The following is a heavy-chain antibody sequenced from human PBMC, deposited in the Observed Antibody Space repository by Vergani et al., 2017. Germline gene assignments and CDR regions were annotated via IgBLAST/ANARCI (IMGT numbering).Heavy chain of an antibody. CDR3: ARGVYQLLVEDYYGMDV. V-gene: IGHV3-21*01. CDR2: ISSSSSYI. CDR1: GFTFSSYS. D-gene: IGHD2-2*01. Sequence: EVQLVESGGGLVKPGGSLRLSCAASGFTFSSYSMNWVRQAPGKGLEWVSSISSSSSYIYYADSVKGRFTISRDNAKNSLYLQMNSLRAEDTAVYYCARGVYQLLVEDYYGMDVWGQGTTVTVSS. J-gene: IGHJ6*02.